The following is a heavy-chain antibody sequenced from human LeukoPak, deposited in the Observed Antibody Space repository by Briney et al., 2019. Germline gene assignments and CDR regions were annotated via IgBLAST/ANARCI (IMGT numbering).Heavy chain of an antibody. D-gene: IGHD6-19*01. CDR1: GYSFTSYW. Sequence: GESLKISCKGSGYSFTSYWIGWVRQMPGKGLEWMGIIYPGDSDTGYSPSFQGQVTISADKSISTAYLQWNSLKASDTAMYYCARLASSGWYTEYYFDYWGQGTLVTVSS. CDR3: ARLASSGWYTEYYFDY. V-gene: IGHV5-51*01. J-gene: IGHJ4*02. CDR2: IYPGDSDT.